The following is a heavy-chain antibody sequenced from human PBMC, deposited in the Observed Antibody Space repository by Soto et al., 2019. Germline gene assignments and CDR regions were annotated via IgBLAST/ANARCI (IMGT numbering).Heavy chain of an antibody. D-gene: IGHD1-26*01. V-gene: IGHV3-30-3*01. CDR1: GLTFNIYS. Sequence: PGGSMRLSWAASGLTFNIYSMYWVRKTPGKGLEWVAVTSNDGNIEYYADSVKGRFTISRDNSQNTLFLQMDSLRAEDTAIYYCARKRIVGGGKSGFGYWGQGTPVTVSS. J-gene: IGHJ4*02. CDR2: TSNDGNIE. CDR3: ARKRIVGGGKSGFGY.